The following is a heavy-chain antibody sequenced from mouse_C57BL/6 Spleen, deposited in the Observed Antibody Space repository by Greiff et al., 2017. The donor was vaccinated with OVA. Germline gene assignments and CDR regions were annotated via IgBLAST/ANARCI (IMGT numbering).Heavy chain of an antibody. Sequence: EVKVEESGGGLVQPGGSMKLSCAASGFTFSDAWMDWVRQSPEKGLEWVAEIRNKANNHATYYAESVKGRFTISRDDSKSSVYLQMNSLRAEDTGIYNCARREYKGDAMDYWGQGTPDTVSA. CDR1: GFTFSDAW. D-gene: IGHD1-3*01. CDR2: IRNKANNHAT. V-gene: IGHV6-6*01. J-gene: IGHJ4*01. CDR3: ARREYKGDAMDY.